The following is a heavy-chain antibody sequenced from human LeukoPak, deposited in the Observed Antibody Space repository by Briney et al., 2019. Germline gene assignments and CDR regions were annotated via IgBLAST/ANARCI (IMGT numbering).Heavy chain of an antibody. V-gene: IGHV1-46*01. J-gene: IGHJ4*02. CDR2: INPSGGST. Sequence: ASVKDSCKASGYTFTSYYMHWVRQAPGQGLEWMGIINPSGGSTSYAQKFQGRVTMTRDTSTSTVYMELSSLRSEDTAVYYCAAGGGSYYDFDYWGQGTLVTVSS. D-gene: IGHD1-26*01. CDR3: AAGGGSYYDFDY. CDR1: GYTFTSYY.